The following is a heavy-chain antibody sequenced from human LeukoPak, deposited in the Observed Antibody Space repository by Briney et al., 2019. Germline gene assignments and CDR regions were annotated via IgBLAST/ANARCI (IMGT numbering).Heavy chain of an antibody. CDR2: ISYDGSNK. CDR1: GFTFSSYA. V-gene: IGHV3-30-3*01. D-gene: IGHD6-19*01. CDR3: ARDVGIAVATQGWFDP. Sequence: QTGGSLRLSCAASGFTFSSYAMHWVRQAPGKGLEWVAVISYDGSNKYYADSVKGRFTISRDNSKNTLYLQMNSLRAEDTAVYYCARDVGIAVATQGWFDPWGQGTLVTVSS. J-gene: IGHJ5*02.